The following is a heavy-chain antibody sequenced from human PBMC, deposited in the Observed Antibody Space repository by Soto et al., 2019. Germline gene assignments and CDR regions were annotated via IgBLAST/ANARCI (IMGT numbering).Heavy chain of an antibody. D-gene: IGHD5-12*01. J-gene: IGHJ4*02. Sequence: ASVKVSCKASGYTFTNYAMHWVRQAPGQRLEWMGWINAGNGNTKYSQKFQGRVTITRDTSASTAYMELSSLRSEDTAVYYCARVSGYYLPDYWGQGALVTVSS. CDR2: INAGNGNT. CDR3: ARVSGYYLPDY. V-gene: IGHV1-3*01. CDR1: GYTFTNYA.